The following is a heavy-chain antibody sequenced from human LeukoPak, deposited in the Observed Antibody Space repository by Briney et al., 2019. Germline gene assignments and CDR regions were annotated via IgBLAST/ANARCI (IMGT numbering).Heavy chain of an antibody. CDR3: ARSPFSSSWYTTHYYYYMDV. CDR2: ISAYNGNT. J-gene: IGHJ6*03. D-gene: IGHD6-13*01. V-gene: IGHV1-18*01. CDR1: GYIFDSYG. Sequence: ASVKVSCKASGYIFDSYGISWVRQAPGQGLEWVGWISAYNGNTKYAQKFQGRVTMTTDTSATTAYMELRSLTSDDTAVYYCARSPFSSSWYTTHYYYYMDVWGKGTTVTVSS.